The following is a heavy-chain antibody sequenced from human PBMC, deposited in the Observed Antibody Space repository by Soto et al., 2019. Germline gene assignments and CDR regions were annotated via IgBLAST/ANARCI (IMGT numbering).Heavy chain of an antibody. CDR1: GSPFSSYA. CDR3: AKAGPSGSYGLSVD. CDR2: ISYDGSNK. J-gene: IGHJ4*02. V-gene: IGHV3-30*04. Sequence: QVQLVESGGGVVQPGRSLRLSCAASGSPFSSYAMHWVRQAPGKGLEWVAFISYDGSNKYYADSVKGRFTISRDNSKNTLYLQKNSLRAEDTAVYYCAKAGPSGSYGLSVDWGQGTLVTVSS. D-gene: IGHD1-26*01.